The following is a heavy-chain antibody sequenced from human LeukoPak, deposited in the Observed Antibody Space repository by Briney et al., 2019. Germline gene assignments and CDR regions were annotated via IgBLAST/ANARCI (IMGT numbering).Heavy chain of an antibody. CDR2: IYTSGSS. J-gene: IGHJ3*02. CDR1: GGSISSYY. D-gene: IGHD4-23*01. V-gene: IGHV4-4*07. CDR3: ARDPSPLYGGNLDAFDI. Sequence: SETLSLTCTVSGGSISSYYWSWIRQPAGKGREWIARIYTSGSSYYAPSLKSRVTVSVDPSKNQFSLKLSSVTAADTAVYYCARDPSPLYGGNLDAFDICGQGTMVTVSS.